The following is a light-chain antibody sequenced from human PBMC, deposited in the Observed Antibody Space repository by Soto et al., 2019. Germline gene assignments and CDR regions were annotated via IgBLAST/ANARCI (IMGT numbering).Light chain of an antibody. CDR2: GVS. Sequence: EIVLTQSQGTLFLSPGEGTTLSCRASQRFTGGYLAWYQQKPGRAPRLLIYGVSTRATGIPDRFSGSGSGTDFTLTISRLEPEDFAVYYCQQYGSSPRTFGQGTKLEIK. J-gene: IGKJ2*01. CDR1: QRFTGGY. CDR3: QQYGSSPRT. V-gene: IGKV3-20*01.